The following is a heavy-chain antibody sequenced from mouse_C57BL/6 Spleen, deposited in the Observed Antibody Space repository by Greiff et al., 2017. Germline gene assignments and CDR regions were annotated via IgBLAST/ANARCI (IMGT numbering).Heavy chain of an antibody. CDR3: ARHVYGNYGYFDV. Sequence: EVKLVESGGGLVQPGESLKLSCESNEYEFPSHDMSWVRKTPEKRLELVAAINSDGGSTYYPDTMERRFIISRDNTKKTLYLQMRSLRSEDTALYDCARHVYGNYGYFDVWGTGTTVTVSS. V-gene: IGHV5-2*01. CDR1: EYEFPSHD. CDR2: INSDGGST. J-gene: IGHJ1*03. D-gene: IGHD2-10*02.